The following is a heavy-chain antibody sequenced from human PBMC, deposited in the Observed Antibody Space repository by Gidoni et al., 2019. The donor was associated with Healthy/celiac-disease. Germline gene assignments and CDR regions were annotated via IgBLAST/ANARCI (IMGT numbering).Heavy chain of an antibody. CDR2: IIPIFGTA. Sequence: QVQLVQSGAEVKKPGSSVKVSCKASGGTFSSYAISWVRQAPGQGLEWMGGIIPIFGTANYAQKFQGRVTITADKSTSTAYMELSSLRSEDTAVYYCARDGYYDILTGYYSSGGVFDYWGQGTLVTVSS. CDR3: ARDGYYDILTGYYSSGGVFDY. J-gene: IGHJ4*02. CDR1: GGTFSSYA. V-gene: IGHV1-69*06. D-gene: IGHD3-9*01.